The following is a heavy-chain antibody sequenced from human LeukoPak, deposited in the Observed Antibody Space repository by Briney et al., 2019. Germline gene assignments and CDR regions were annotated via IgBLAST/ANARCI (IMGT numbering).Heavy chain of an antibody. V-gene: IGHV3-30-3*01. D-gene: IGHD6-19*01. CDR1: GFTFSGYA. J-gene: IGHJ4*02. CDR3: AREQWLVQ. CDR2: ISYDGSNK. Sequence: GGSLRLSCAASGFTFSGYAMHWVRQAPGKGLEWEAVISYDGSNKYYADSVKGRFTISRDNSKNTLYLQMNSLRAEDTAVYYCAREQWLVQWGQGTLVTVSS.